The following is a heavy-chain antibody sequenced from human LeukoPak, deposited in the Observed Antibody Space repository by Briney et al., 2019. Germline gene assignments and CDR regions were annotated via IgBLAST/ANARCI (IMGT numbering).Heavy chain of an antibody. CDR1: GYTFTSYY. CDR2: INPSGGST. Sequence: ASVKVPCKASGYTFTSYYMHWVRQAPGQGLEWMGIINPSGGSTSYAQKFQGRVTMTRDTSTSTVYMELSSLRSEDTAVYYCARGPPLRITFGGVIVYWGREPWSPSPQ. D-gene: IGHD3-16*01. J-gene: IGHJ4*02. CDR3: ARGPPLRITFGGVIVY. V-gene: IGHV1-46*01.